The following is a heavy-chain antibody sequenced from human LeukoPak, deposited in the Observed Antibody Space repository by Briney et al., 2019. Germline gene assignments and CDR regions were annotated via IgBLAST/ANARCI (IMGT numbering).Heavy chain of an antibody. CDR3: ARDRGSIAARPHYYFDY. D-gene: IGHD6-6*01. CDR2: ISSSGHTT. CDR1: GFTFGSYS. Sequence: PGGSLRLSCAASGFTFGSYSMTWVRQAPGKGLEWLSYISSSGHTTYYADSVKGRFTISKDNAENSLYLQMNSLTDEDTAVYYCARDRGSIAARPHYYFDYWGQGTLVTVSS. V-gene: IGHV3-48*02. J-gene: IGHJ4*02.